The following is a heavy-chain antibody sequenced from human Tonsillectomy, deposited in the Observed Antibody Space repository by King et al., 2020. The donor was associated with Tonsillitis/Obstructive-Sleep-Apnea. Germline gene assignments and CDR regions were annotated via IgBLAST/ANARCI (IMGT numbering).Heavy chain of an antibody. D-gene: IGHD2-8*01. V-gene: IGHV3-23*04. CDR2: ISGSGVSS. Sequence: VQLVESGGGLVQPGGSLRLSCAASGFTFSSYAMSWVRQAQGKGLEWGSAISGSGVSSYYQDSVEGRFTITRDNSKNTLYLKMNSLRAEDTAVYYCEKTRRPAVVPRHYYYYMDVWGKGTTVTVSS. CDR1: GFTFSSYA. J-gene: IGHJ6*03. CDR3: EKTRRPAVVPRHYYYYMDV.